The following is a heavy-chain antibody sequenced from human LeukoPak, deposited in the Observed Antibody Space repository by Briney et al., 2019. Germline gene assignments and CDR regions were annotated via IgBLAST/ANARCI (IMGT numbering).Heavy chain of an antibody. CDR1: GGSLSNSY. CDR2: ISYSGIT. CDR3: ARLLLDYSNDDGNFGGPHLPD. V-gene: IGHV4-59*08. Sequence: SETLSLTCTVSGGSLSNSYWTWLRQPPGKTLEWIGYISYSGITNRNPSLKSRFSFSLDSSKNQISLTLTSVTAADTAVYFCARLLLDYSNDDGNFGGPHLPDWGQGTLVTVSS. J-gene: IGHJ4*02. D-gene: IGHD3-10*01.